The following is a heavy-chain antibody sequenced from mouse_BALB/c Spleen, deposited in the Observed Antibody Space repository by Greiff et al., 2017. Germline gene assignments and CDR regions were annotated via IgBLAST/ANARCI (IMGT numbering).Heavy chain of an antibody. CDR1: GFTFSSYA. V-gene: IGHV5-9-3*01. J-gene: IGHJ1*01. D-gene: IGHD2-2*01. CDR2: ISSGGSYT. CDR3: ARGYGYDGDWYFDV. Sequence: EVHLVESGGGLVKPGGSLKLSCAASGFTFSSYAMSWVRQTPEKRLEWVATISSGGSYTYYPDSVKGRFTISRDNAKNTLYLQMSSLRSEDTAMYYCARGYGYDGDWYFDVWGAGTTVTVSS.